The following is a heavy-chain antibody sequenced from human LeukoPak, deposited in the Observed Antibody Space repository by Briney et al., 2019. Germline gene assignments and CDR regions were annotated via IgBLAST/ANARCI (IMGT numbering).Heavy chain of an antibody. V-gene: IGHV1-2*02. J-gene: IGHJ6*02. D-gene: IGHD3-10*01. CDR2: INPNSGGT. CDR3: ARDHGTMVRGVIRPYYYYGMDV. CDR1: VYTFTGYY. Sequence: GASVKVSCKASVYTFTGYYMHWVRQAPGQGLEWMGWINPNSGGTNYAQKFQGRVTMPRDTSISTAYMELSRLRSDDTAVYYCARDHGTMVRGVIRPYYYYGMDVWGQGTTVTVSS.